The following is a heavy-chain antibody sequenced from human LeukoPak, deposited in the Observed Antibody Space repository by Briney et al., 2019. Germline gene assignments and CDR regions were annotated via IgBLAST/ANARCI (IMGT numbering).Heavy chain of an antibody. CDR2: ISWNSGSI. CDR1: GFTFDDYA. D-gene: IGHD3-22*01. CDR3: AKDHSPNAYYYDSSGYGYFDY. J-gene: IGHJ4*02. Sequence: GGSLRLSCAASGFTFDDYAMHWVRQAPGKGLEWVSGISWNSGSIGYADSVKGRFTISRDNSKNTLYLQMNSLRAEDTAVYYCAKDHSPNAYYYDSSGYGYFDYWGQGTLVTVSS. V-gene: IGHV3-9*01.